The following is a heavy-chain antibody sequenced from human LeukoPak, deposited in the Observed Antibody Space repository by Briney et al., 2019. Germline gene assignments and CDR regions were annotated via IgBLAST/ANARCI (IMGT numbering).Heavy chain of an antibody. V-gene: IGHV1-24*01. Sequence: GASVKVSCKVSGYTLTELSMHWVRQAPGKGLEWMGGFDPEDGETIYAQKFQGRATMTEDTSTDTAYMELSSLRSEDTAVYYCATFYGDYSAFDIWGQGTMVTVSS. CDR2: FDPEDGET. CDR1: GYTLTELS. J-gene: IGHJ3*02. D-gene: IGHD4-17*01. CDR3: ATFYGDYSAFDI.